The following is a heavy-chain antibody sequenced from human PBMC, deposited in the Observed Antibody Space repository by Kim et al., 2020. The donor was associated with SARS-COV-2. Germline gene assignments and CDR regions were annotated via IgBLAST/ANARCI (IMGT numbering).Heavy chain of an antibody. D-gene: IGHD6-19*01. J-gene: IGHJ4*02. CDR3: AKYRGGSGWPVFDY. CDR1: GLNLTNNA. V-gene: IGHV3-23*01. Sequence: GGSLRLSCAASGLNLTNNAMSWVRQAPGRGLEWVSTIRARAETTYYADSVNGRFTISRDSSKHTLYLQLNSLRADDTAVYYCAKYRGGSGWPVFDYWGQGILVTVSS. CDR2: IRARAETT.